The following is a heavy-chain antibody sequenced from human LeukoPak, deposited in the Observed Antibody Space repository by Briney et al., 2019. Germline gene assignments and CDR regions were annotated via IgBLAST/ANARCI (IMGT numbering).Heavy chain of an antibody. J-gene: IGHJ4*02. CDR1: GFTFSSYA. CDR2: ISYDGSNK. V-gene: IGHV3-30-3*01. CDR3: ARDPPVRAKAMYYFDY. D-gene: IGHD3-10*01. Sequence: GRSLRLSCAASGFTFSSYAMPWVRQAPGKGLEWVAVISYDGSNKYYADSVKGRFTISRDNSKNTLYLQMNSLRAEDTAVYYCARDPPVRAKAMYYFDYWGQGTLVTVSS.